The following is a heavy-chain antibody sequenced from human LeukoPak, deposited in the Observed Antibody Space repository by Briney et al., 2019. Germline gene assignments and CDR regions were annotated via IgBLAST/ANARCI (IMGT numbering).Heavy chain of an antibody. CDR2: ISAYNGNT. J-gene: IGHJ4*02. V-gene: IGHV1-18*01. CDR1: GYTFTSYG. Sequence: GTSVKVSCKASGYTFTSYGISWVRQAPGQGLEWMGWISAYNGNTNYAQKLQGRVTMTTDTSTSTAYMELRSLRSDDTAVYYCARDISTFSGTFPGGDHWGQGTLVTVSS. CDR3: ARDISTFSGTFPGGDH. D-gene: IGHD1-26*01.